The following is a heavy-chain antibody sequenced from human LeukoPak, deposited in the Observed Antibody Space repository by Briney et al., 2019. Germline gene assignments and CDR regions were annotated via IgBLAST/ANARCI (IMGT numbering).Heavy chain of an antibody. CDR2: ISSSGSTI. CDR3: AELGITTIGGV. CDR1: GFTFSSHE. J-gene: IGHJ6*04. Sequence: TGGSLRLSCAASGFTFSSHEMNWVRQAPGKGLEWVSYISSSGSTIYYADSVKGRFTISRDNAKNSLYLQMNSLRAEDTAVYYCAELGITTIGGVWGKGTTVTISS. V-gene: IGHV3-48*03. D-gene: IGHD3-10*02.